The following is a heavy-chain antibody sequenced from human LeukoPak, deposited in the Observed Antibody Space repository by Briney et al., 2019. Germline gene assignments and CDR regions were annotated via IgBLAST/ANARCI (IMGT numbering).Heavy chain of an antibody. CDR2: IYPGYADT. J-gene: IGHJ5*01. Sequence: GESLKISGKGSGYSFTSYWIGWGGQMPGKGLEWMGIIYPGYADTRYSPSFQGQVPISADKSTSTAYLQWSSLKASDTAMYYCARHAPAPPIVGATDWFDYWGQGTLVTVSS. D-gene: IGHD1-26*01. V-gene: IGHV5-51*01. CDR3: ARHAPAPPIVGATDWFDY. CDR1: GYSFTSYW.